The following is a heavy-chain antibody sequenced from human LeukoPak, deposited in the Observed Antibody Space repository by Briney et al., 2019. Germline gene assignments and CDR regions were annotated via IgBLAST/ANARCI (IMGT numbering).Heavy chain of an antibody. D-gene: IGHD3-10*01. CDR2: VYSVGST. V-gene: IGHV3-53*01. J-gene: IGHJ4*02. Sequence: PGGSLRLSCVASGFTVSSNYMTWVRQAPGKGLEWVSVVYSVGSTYYAGSVKGRITISRDNSRNTLYLQMNSLRAEDTAVYYCAKRGPGSPQSGKYYFDYWGQGTLVTVSS. CDR1: GFTVSSNY. CDR3: AKRGPGSPQSGKYYFDY.